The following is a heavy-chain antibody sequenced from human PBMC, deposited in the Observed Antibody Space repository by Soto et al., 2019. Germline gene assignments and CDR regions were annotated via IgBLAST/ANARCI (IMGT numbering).Heavy chain of an antibody. Sequence: EVQLVESGGGLVKPGGSLSLSCAASGFTFSSYSMNWVRQAPGKGLEWVSSIKIGSTYIYYADSVKGRFTISRDNAKNPLYMPMNRLRDDHTSVYYCARGNVGYCSSTGCSNYYYYGMDVWGQGTTVTVSS. CDR2: IKIGSTYI. J-gene: IGHJ6*02. CDR3: ARGNVGYCSSTGCSNYYYYGMDV. CDR1: GFTFSSYS. V-gene: IGHV3-21*01. D-gene: IGHD2-2*01.